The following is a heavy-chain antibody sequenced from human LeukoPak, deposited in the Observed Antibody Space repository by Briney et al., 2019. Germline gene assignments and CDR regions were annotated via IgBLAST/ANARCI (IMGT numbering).Heavy chain of an antibody. Sequence: ASVKVSCKASGYTCTGYYMHWVRQAPGQGLEWMGWINPNSGGTNYAQKFQGRVTMTRDTSISTAYMELSRLRSDDTAVYYCARGKVVPAAPHDYWGQGTLVTVSS. J-gene: IGHJ4*02. D-gene: IGHD2-2*01. CDR2: INPNSGGT. CDR1: GYTCTGYY. CDR3: ARGKVVPAAPHDY. V-gene: IGHV1-2*02.